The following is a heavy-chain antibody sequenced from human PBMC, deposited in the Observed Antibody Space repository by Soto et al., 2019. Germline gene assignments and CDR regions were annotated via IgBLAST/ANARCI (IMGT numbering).Heavy chain of an antibody. J-gene: IGHJ4*02. V-gene: IGHV3-30-3*01. CDR3: ARDHSRYGDYPDY. D-gene: IGHD4-17*01. CDR1: GFTFSSYA. Sequence: QVQLVESGGGVVQPGRSLRLSCAASGFTFSSYAMHWVRQAPGKGLEWVAVISYDGSNKYYADSVKGRSTISRDNSKNTLYLQMNSLRAEDTAVYYCARDHSRYGDYPDYWGQGTLVTVSS. CDR2: ISYDGSNK.